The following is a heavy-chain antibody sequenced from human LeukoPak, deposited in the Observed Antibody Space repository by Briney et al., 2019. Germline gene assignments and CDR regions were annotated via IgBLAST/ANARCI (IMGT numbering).Heavy chain of an antibody. CDR3: ARDRDTEGSDY. V-gene: IGHV1-18*01. D-gene: IGHD3-10*01. J-gene: IGHJ4*02. Sequence: ASVKVSCKASGYXFTSYGISWVRQAPGQGLEWMGWISVYNGNTKYAQNLQGRVTMTTDTSTSTAYMELRSLRSDDTAVYYCARDRDTEGSDYWGQGTLVTVSS. CDR2: ISVYNGNT. CDR1: GYXFTSYG.